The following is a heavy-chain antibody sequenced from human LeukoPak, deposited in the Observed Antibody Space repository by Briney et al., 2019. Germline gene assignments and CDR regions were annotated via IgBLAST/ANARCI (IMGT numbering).Heavy chain of an antibody. CDR2: ISGSGAET. CDR1: GFTFSSYA. J-gene: IGHJ5*02. Sequence: GGSLRLSCATSGFTFSSYAVIWVRQAPGKGLEWVSAISGSGAETYYADSVKGRFTISRDNSNNTLHLQMNSLRAEDTALYYCAREDNPLWFDPWGQGTLVTVSS. V-gene: IGHV3-23*01. D-gene: IGHD1-1*01. CDR3: AREDNPLWFDP.